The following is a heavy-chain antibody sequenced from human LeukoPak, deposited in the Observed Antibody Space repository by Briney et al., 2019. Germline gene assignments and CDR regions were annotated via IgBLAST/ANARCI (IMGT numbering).Heavy chain of an antibody. J-gene: IGHJ5*02. CDR2: IYYSGST. V-gene: IGHV4-59*01. D-gene: IGHD3-10*01. CDR3: ARDFGWFGESNRGEFDP. Sequence: SETLSLTCTVSGGSISSYYWSWVRQPPGKGLEWIGHIYYSGSTNYNPSLKSRVTISVDTSKNQFSLKLSSVTAADTAVYYCARDFGWFGESNRGEFDPWGQGTLVTVSS. CDR1: GGSISSYY.